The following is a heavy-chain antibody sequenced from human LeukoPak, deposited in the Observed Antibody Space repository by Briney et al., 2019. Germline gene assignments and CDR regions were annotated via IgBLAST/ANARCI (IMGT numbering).Heavy chain of an antibody. CDR2: IYPGDSDT. CDR3: ARQNDFRLDY. D-gene: IGHD3-3*01. V-gene: IGHV5-51*01. J-gene: IGHJ4*02. Sequence: GESLRISCKGPGYTFSSYWIGWVRQMPGKGLEWMGIIYPGDSDTRYSPSLQGQVTISVDTSIGTAYLQWSSLKASDTAIYYCARQNDFRLDYWGQGTLVTVSS. CDR1: GYTFSSYW.